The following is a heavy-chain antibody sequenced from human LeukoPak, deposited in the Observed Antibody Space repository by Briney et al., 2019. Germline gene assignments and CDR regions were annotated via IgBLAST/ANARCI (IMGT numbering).Heavy chain of an antibody. D-gene: IGHD3-10*01. V-gene: IGHV3-21*01. CDR2: ISGGSDYI. CDR3: ASLGGGSGSSHNPLVDH. Sequence: GGYPRLSCAASGFSFSSYSMNWVRQAPGKGLEWVSSISGGSDYIYYADSVKGRFTISRDNAINSLYLQMNSLRAEDTAVYYCASLGGGSGSSHNPLVDHWGQGTLVTVSS. J-gene: IGHJ4*02. CDR1: GFSFSSYS.